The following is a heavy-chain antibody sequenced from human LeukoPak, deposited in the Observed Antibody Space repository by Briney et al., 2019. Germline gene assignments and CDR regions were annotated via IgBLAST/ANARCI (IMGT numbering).Heavy chain of an antibody. J-gene: IGHJ6*02. CDR3: ARELAADNYYYYGMDV. CDR2: IYHDETT. V-gene: IGHV4-38-2*02. Sequence: PSETLSLTCAVSGYSISSDFYWGWVRQPPGKGLEWVGSIYHDETTYYNPSLKSRVTMSVDTSKNQFSLKLSSVTAADTAVYYCARELAADNYYYYGMDVWGQGTTVTVSS. CDR1: GYSISSDFY. D-gene: IGHD6-13*01.